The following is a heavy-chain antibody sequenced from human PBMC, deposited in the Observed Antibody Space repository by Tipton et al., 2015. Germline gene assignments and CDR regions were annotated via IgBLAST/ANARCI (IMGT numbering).Heavy chain of an antibody. J-gene: IGHJ3*02. CDR3: ARARGVIVLGAPGPFDK. CDR2: IKQDAGEK. CDR1: GFRFSAFW. Sequence: GSLRLSCAASGFRFSAFWMNWVRQAPGKGLEWVANIKQDAGEKTYVDSVRGRFTISRDNGKNSLYLQMNSLRAEDTAVYYCARARGVIVLGAPGPFDKWGQGIIVSVSS. V-gene: IGHV3-7*05. D-gene: IGHD2-15*01.